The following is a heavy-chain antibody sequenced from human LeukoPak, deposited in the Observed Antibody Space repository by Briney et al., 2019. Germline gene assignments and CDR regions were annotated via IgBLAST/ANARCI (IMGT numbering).Heavy chain of an antibody. CDR2: INHSGST. CDR3: ASRPARVSSAGATSPNLISHGWFDP. V-gene: IGHV4-34*01. J-gene: IGHJ5*02. D-gene: IGHD6-13*01. Sequence: SETLSLTCAVSGGSFSGYYWSWIRQPPGKGLEWIAEINHSGSTNYNPSLKSRVNISVDTSKNQLSLKLSSVTAADTAEYYCASRPARVSSAGATSPNLISHGWFDPWGQGTLVTVSS. CDR1: GGSFSGYY.